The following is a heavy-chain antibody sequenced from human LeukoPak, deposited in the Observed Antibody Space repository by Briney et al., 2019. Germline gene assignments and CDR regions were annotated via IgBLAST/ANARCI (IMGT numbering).Heavy chain of an antibody. Sequence: PSETLSLTCAVYGGSFSGYSWSWIRQPPGKGLEWIGEINHTGSTNYNPSLRSRVAISVVTSKNQLSLQLNSVTPEDTAVYYCVRDWDYGGKGDWFDPWGQGTPVTVSS. J-gene: IGHJ5*02. D-gene: IGHD4-23*01. V-gene: IGHV4-34*01. CDR1: GGSFSGYS. CDR3: VRDWDYGGKGDWFDP. CDR2: INHTGST.